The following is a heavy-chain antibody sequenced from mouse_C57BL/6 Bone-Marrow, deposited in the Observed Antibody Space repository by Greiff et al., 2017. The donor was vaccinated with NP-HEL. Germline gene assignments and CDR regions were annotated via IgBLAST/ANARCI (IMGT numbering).Heavy chain of an antibody. J-gene: IGHJ2*01. CDR1: GYTFTSYG. Sequence: QVQLQQSGAELARPGASVKLSCKASGYTFTSYGISWVKQKTGQGLEWIGEIYPRSGNTYYSEKFKGKATLTADKSSSTAYMELRSLTSEDSAVYFCADYGSSYFDYWGQGTTLTVSS. CDR3: ADYGSSYFDY. V-gene: IGHV1-81*01. D-gene: IGHD1-1*01. CDR2: IYPRSGNT.